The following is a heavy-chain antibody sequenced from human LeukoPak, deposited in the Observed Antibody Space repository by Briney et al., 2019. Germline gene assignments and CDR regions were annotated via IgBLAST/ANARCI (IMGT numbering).Heavy chain of an antibody. CDR1: GGTFSSYA. V-gene: IGHV1-69*05. Sequence: ASVKVSCKASGGTFSSYAISWVRQAPGQGLEWMGRIIPIFGTANYAQKFQGRVTIATDESTSTAYMELSSLRSEDTAVHYCARDRGFYMVDYWGQGTLVTVSS. CDR3: ARDRGFYMVDY. D-gene: IGHD5-12*01. CDR2: IIPIFGTA. J-gene: IGHJ4*02.